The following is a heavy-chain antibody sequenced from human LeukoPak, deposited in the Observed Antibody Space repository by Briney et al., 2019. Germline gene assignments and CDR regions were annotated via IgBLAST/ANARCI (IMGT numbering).Heavy chain of an antibody. CDR3: AKDLSLPPRVISGLGIEGY. CDR1: GFTFSSYA. Sequence: PGGSLRLSCAASGFTFSSYAMSWVRQAPGKGLEWVSAISGSGGSTYYADSVKGRFTISRDNSKNTLYLQMNSLRAEDTAVYYCAKDLSLPPRVISGLGIEGYWGQRTLVTVSS. D-gene: IGHD6-19*01. J-gene: IGHJ4*02. CDR2: ISGSGGST. V-gene: IGHV3-23*01.